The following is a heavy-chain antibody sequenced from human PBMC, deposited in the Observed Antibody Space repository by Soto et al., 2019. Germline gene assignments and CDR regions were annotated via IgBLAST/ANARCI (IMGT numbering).Heavy chain of an antibody. CDR3: GKGKELGVVRYGLDA. D-gene: IGHD3-3*01. CDR1: GFSVKRYW. J-gene: IGHJ6*02. V-gene: IGHV3-74*01. CDR2: FGGDENYT. Sequence: PGGSVRLSCGASGFSVKRYWMHWVRQAPGKGLVWLSRFGGDENYTDYADSVRGRFTISRDIAKNTIYLQMNSLRAEDTAVYYCGKGKELGVVRYGLDAWGQGTTVTVSS.